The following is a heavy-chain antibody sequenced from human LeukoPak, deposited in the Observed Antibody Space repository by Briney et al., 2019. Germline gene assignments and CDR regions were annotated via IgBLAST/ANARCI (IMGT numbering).Heavy chain of an antibody. CDR1: GFTFSSYS. Sequence: PGGSLRLSCAASGFTFSSYSMNWVRQAPGKGLEWVSYISSSSSTIYYADSVKGRFTISRDNVKNSLYLQMNSLRAEDTAVYYCARDIGTYYYGSGSYYGWFDPWGQGTLVTVSS. J-gene: IGHJ5*02. CDR3: ARDIGTYYYGSGSYYGWFDP. V-gene: IGHV3-48*01. CDR2: ISSSSSTI. D-gene: IGHD3-10*01.